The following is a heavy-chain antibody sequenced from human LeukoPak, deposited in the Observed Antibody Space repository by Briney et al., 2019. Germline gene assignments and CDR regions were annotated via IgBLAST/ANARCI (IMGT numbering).Heavy chain of an antibody. CDR1: GFTFSSYE. CDR2: ISSSGSTI. Sequence: GGSLRLSCAASGFTFSSYEMNWVRQAPGKGLEWVSYISSSGSTIYYADSVKGRFTISRDNAKNSLYLQMNSLRAEDTAVYYCARDSSGWYRGYYWGQGTLVTVSS. D-gene: IGHD6-19*01. CDR3: ARDSSGWYRGYY. J-gene: IGHJ4*02. V-gene: IGHV3-48*03.